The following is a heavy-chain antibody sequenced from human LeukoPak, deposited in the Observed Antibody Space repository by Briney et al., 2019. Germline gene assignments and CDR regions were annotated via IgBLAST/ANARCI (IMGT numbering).Heavy chain of an antibody. Sequence: SETLSLTCAVYCGSFSGYYWSWIRQPPGKGLEWIGEINHSGSTNYNPSLKSRVTISVDTSKNQFSLKLSSVTAADTAVYYCARDGLWFGELLYTKPLDYWGQGTLVTVSS. D-gene: IGHD3-10*01. CDR2: INHSGST. CDR3: ARDGLWFGELLYTKPLDY. CDR1: CGSFSGYY. J-gene: IGHJ4*02. V-gene: IGHV4-34*01.